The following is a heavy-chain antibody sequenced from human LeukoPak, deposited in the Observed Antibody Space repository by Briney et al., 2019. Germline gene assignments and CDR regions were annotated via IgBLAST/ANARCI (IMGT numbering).Heavy chain of an antibody. V-gene: IGHV3-7*03. J-gene: IGHJ3*01. Sequence: GGSLRLPCAVSGFTFSGFWMSWSRQAPGKGLEWVASISSDGSEGYYADVVKGRFTISRDNAKNSLYLQINSLRAEDTAVYYCARSSYSSSSSVWGQGTMVTVSS. CDR2: ISSDGSEG. CDR3: ARSSYSSSSSV. CDR1: GFTFSGFW. D-gene: IGHD6-6*01.